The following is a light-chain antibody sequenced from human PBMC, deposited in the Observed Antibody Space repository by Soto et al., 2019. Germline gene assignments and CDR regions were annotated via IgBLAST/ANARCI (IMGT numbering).Light chain of an antibody. V-gene: IGKV3-20*01. CDR1: QTVSITY. CDR3: QQYGSSPLIS. Sequence: DIVMTQSPDSLAVSLGERATLSCRASQTVSITYLTWYQQKPGQAPRLLIFGASKRATGIPDRFSGSGSGRDFTLTISGLEPEDFAVYYCQQYGSSPLISFGQGTRLEIK. CDR2: GAS. J-gene: IGKJ5*01.